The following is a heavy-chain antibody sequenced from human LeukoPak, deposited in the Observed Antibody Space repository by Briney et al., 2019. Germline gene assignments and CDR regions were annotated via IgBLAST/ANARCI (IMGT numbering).Heavy chain of an antibody. D-gene: IGHD2-21*02. J-gene: IGHJ3*02. V-gene: IGHV4-34*01. CDR2: INHSGST. CDR1: GESFSGYY. CDR3: ARHEAAYCGGDCYLRAFDI. Sequence: PSETLSLTCAVYGESFSGYYWSWIRQPPGKGLEWIGEINHSGSTNYNPSLKSRVTISVDTSKNQFSLKLSSVTAADTAVYYCARHEAAYCGGDCYLRAFDIWGQGTMVTVSS.